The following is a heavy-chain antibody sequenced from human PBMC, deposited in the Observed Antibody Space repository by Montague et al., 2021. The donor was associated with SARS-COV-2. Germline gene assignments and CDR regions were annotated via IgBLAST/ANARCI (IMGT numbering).Heavy chain of an antibody. CDR3: ARHVDSYGPYYFDY. D-gene: IGHD5-18*01. J-gene: IGHJ4*02. V-gene: IGHV4-39*01. CDR1: GGSISSRSYY. CDR2: IYYSGST. Sequence: SETLSLTCTVSGGSISSRSYYWGWIRQPPGKGLEWIGSIYYSGSTYYXXXLESRVTISVDTSKNQFSLKLSSVTAADTAVYYCARHVDSYGPYYFDYWGQGTLVTVSS.